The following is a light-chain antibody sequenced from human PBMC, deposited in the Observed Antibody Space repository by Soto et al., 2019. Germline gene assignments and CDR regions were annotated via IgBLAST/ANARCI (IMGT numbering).Light chain of an antibody. CDR1: QSLSSSY. CDR2: GAS. Sequence: EIVLTQSPGTLSLSPGERATLSCRASQSLSSSYLAWYQKTPGQAPRLLIYGASSRATRIPDRFSGSGSGTDFTLTISRLEPEDFAVYYCQQYGSSPITFGKGTRLE. CDR3: QQYGSSPIT. J-gene: IGKJ5*01. V-gene: IGKV3-20*01.